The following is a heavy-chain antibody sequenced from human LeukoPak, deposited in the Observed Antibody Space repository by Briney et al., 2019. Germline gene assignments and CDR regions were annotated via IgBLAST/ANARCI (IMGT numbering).Heavy chain of an antibody. D-gene: IGHD1-26*01. CDR2: IRYDGSNK. CDR3: ARDLGVAGALDY. V-gene: IGHV3-30*02. J-gene: IGHJ4*01. CDR1: GFTFSSYG. Sequence: GGSLRLSCAASGFTFSSYGMHWVRQAPGKGLEWVAFIRYDGSNKYYADSVEGRFTISRDNSKNTLYLQMGSLRPEDMAVYYCARDLGVAGALDYWGQGTLVTVSS.